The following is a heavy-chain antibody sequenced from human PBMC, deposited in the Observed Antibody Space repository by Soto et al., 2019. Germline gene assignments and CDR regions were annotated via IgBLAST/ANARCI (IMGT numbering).Heavy chain of an antibody. CDR1: GFTFSSYW. CDR3: ARYPNPTVAGLPFDL. D-gene: IGHD6-19*01. J-gene: IGHJ4*02. V-gene: IGHV3-7*03. Sequence: AGGSLRLSCAASGFTFSSYWMSWVRQAPGKGLEWVAHTRQDGGQEYYVDSVKGRFTISRDNAKNSLYPQMNSLRVEDTAVYYCARYPNPTVAGLPFDLWGQGTLVTVSS. CDR2: TRQDGGQE.